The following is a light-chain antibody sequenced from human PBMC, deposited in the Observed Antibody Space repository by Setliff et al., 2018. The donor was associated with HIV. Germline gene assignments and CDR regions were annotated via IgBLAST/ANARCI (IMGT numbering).Light chain of an antibody. CDR1: SSDIGDLNY. CDR2: EVN. J-gene: IGLJ2*01. V-gene: IGLV2-8*01. CDR3: SSYAGSSNFVI. Sequence: QSALAQPPSASVSPGQSVTISCTGTSSDIGDLNYVSWYQQHPGKAPKLMIYEVNKRPSGVPGRFSGSKSGNTASLTVSGLQADDEADYYCSSYAGSSNFVIFGGGTKVTVL.